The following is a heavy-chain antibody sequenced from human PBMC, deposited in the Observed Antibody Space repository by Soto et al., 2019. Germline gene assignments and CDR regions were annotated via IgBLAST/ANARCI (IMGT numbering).Heavy chain of an antibody. CDR1: GGSISRGGYY. CDR2: IYYSGST. Sequence: SETLSLTCTVSGGSISRGGYYWSWIRQHPGKGLEWIGYIYYSGSTYYNPSLKSRVTISVDTSKNQFSLKLSSVTAADTAVYYCARVMIATTYYFDYWGQRTLVTVST. D-gene: IGHD2-21*01. J-gene: IGHJ4*02. V-gene: IGHV4-31*03. CDR3: ARVMIATTYYFDY.